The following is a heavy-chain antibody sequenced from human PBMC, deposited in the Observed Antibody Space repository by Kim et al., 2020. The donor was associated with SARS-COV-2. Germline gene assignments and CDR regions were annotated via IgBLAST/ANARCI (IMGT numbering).Heavy chain of an antibody. Sequence: GESLKISCKGSGYSFTSYWIGWVRQMPGKGLEWMGIIHPGDSDTRYRPSFQGQVTISADKSISTAYLQWSSLKASDTAMYYCARRARNYYDSSGYFGGAFDYWGQGTPVTVSS. V-gene: IGHV5-51*01. D-gene: IGHD3-22*01. CDR2: IHPGDSDT. J-gene: IGHJ4*02. CDR1: GYSFTSYW. CDR3: ARRARNYYDSSGYFGGAFDY.